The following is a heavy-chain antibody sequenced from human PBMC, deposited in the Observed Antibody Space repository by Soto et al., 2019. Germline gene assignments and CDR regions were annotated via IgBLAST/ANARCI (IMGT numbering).Heavy chain of an antibody. CDR3: ARDPRGTMVRGVIITSSYYYGMDV. D-gene: IGHD3-10*01. Sequence: ASVKVSCKASGYTFTSHAMHWVRQAPGQGLEWMGWISAYNGNTNYAQKLQGRVTMTTDTSTSTAYMELRSLRSDDTAVYYCARDPRGTMVRGVIITSSYYYGMDVWGQGTTVTVSS. CDR1: GYTFTSHA. CDR2: ISAYNGNT. V-gene: IGHV1-18*01. J-gene: IGHJ6*02.